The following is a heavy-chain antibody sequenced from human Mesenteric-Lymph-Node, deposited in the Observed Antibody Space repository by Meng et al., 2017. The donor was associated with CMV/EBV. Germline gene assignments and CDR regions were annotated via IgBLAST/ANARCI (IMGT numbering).Heavy chain of an antibody. Sequence: GESLKISCAASGFTFSSYWMSWVRQAPGKGLEWVANIKQDGSEKYYVDSVKGRFTISRDNAKNSLYLQMNSLRAEDTAVYYCARERVVVAATSGSYYYYGMDVWGQGTTVTVSS. CDR2: IKQDGSEK. J-gene: IGHJ6*02. CDR3: ARERVVVAATSGSYYYYGMDV. D-gene: IGHD2-15*01. V-gene: IGHV3-7*01. CDR1: GFTFSSYW.